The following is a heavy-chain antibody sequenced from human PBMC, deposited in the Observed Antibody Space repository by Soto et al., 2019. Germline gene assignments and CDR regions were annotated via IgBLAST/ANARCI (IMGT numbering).Heavy chain of an antibody. D-gene: IGHD3-3*01. V-gene: IGHV3-66*04. CDR3: AKPYDFWSGFHGMDV. CDR1: GFTVSSKY. J-gene: IGHJ6*02. CDR2: IQSGGPT. Sequence: PGGSLRLSCAASGFTVSSKYMSWVRQAPGKGLEWVSLIQSGGPTYYADSVKGRFTISRDTSKNTLYLQMNSLRAEDTAVYYCAKPYDFWSGFHGMDVWGQGTTVTVSS.